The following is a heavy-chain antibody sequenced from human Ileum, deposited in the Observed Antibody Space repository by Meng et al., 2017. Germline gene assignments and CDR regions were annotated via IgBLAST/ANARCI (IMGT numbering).Heavy chain of an antibody. Sequence: QRHLEKAEPGLVNPSGTLSPTCQASGDSFSNGNWCRWVRQSRGRRLGLSGEIFHGGTTNYNPSLKDRVTLLMDKSKNQFSLQLTSVTAADTAVFYCARGIGDIRVGFDYWGQGILVTVSS. CDR3: ARGIGDIRVGFDY. V-gene: IGHV4-4*02. D-gene: IGHD5-12*01. CDR2: IFHGGTT. CDR1: GDSFSNGNW. J-gene: IGHJ4*02.